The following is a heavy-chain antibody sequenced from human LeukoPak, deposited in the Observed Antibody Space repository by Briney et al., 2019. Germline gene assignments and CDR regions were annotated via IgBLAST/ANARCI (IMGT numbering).Heavy chain of an antibody. CDR2: IIPILGIA. CDR3: ARVPGYSYGSDFDY. CDR1: GCTFSSYA. J-gene: IGHJ4*02. V-gene: IGHV1-69*04. Sequence: ASVKVSCKASGCTFSSYAISWVRQAPGQGLEWMGRIIPILGIANYAQKFQGRVTITADKSTSTAYMELSSLRSEDTAVYYCARVPGYSYGSDFDYWGQGTLVTVSS. D-gene: IGHD5-18*01.